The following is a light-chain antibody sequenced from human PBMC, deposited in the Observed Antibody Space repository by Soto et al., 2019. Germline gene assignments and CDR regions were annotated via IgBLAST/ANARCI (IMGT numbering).Light chain of an antibody. CDR3: QQYYSYPQT. J-gene: IGKJ1*01. CDR2: WAS. V-gene: IGKV4-1*01. Sequence: DIVLTQSPDSLAVSLGERATINCKSSQNILYSTKKKNYLAWYQQRPGQPPKLLIYWASIRESGVPDRFSGSGSGTDFTLTISSLQAEDVAVYYCQQYYSYPQTFGQGIKVEIK. CDR1: QNILYSTKKKNY.